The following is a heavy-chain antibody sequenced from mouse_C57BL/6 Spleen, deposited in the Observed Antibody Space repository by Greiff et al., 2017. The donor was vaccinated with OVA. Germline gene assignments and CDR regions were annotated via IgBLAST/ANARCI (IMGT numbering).Heavy chain of an antibody. CDR2: IYPGSGNT. CDR1: GYTFTDYY. Sequence: QVQLQQSGAELVRPGASVKLSCKASGYTFTDYYINWVKQRPGQGLEWVARIYPGSGNTYYNEKFKGKATLTVEKSSSTAYMQLSSLTSEDSAVYCCARKRNYGVAMDYWGQGTSVTVSS. J-gene: IGHJ4*01. CDR3: ARKRNYGVAMDY. D-gene: IGHD1-2*01. V-gene: IGHV1-76*01.